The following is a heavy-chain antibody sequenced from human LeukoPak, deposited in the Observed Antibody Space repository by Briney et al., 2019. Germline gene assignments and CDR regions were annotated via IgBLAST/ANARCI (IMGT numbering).Heavy chain of an antibody. CDR2: ISYDGSNK. CDR1: GFTFSSYA. Sequence: PGRSLRLSCAASGFTFSSYAMHWVRQTPGKGLEWVAVISYDGSNKYYADSMKGRFTISRDNSKNTLYLQMNSLRAEDTAVYYCARAPGDHDYWGQGTLVTVSS. V-gene: IGHV3-30-3*01. D-gene: IGHD2-21*02. CDR3: ARAPGDHDY. J-gene: IGHJ4*02.